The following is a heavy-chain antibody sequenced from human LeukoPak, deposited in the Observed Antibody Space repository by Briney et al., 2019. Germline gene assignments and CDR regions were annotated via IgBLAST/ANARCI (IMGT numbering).Heavy chain of an antibody. CDR3: ARAFSSLGLDP. J-gene: IGHJ5*02. CDR2: INSDGSST. Sequence: GGSLRLSCAGSRFTFSSYWMHWVRHAPGKGLAWVSCINSDGSSTKYADSVKGRFTVSRDNAKNTLYLQMNSLRVEDTAVYYCARAFSSLGLDPWGQGTLVTVSS. CDR1: RFTFSSYW. V-gene: IGHV3-74*03. D-gene: IGHD2-2*01.